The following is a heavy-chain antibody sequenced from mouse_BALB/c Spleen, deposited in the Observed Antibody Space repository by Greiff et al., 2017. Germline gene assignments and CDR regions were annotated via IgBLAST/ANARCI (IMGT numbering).Heavy chain of an antibody. D-gene: IGHD2-14*01. CDR2: IDTSDSYT. J-gene: IGHJ4*01. Sequence: QVHVKQSGAELVMPGASVKMSCKASGYTFTDYWMHWVKQRPGQGLEWIGAIDTSDSYTSYNQKFKGKATLTVDESSSTAYMQLSSLTSEDSAVYYCARWRYDYAMDYWGQGTSVTVSS. V-gene: IGHV1-69*01. CDR1: GYTFTDYW. CDR3: ARWRYDYAMDY.